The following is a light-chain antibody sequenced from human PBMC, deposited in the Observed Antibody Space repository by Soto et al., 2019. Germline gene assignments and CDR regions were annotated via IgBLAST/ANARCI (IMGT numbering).Light chain of an antibody. V-gene: IGLV2-23*01. CDR1: SSDVGNYNL. Sequence: QSALTQPASVSGSPGQSITISCTGTSSDVGNYNLVSWYQQHPGKAPKLMIYEGSKRPSGVSNRFSGSKSGNTASLTISGLQAEDEADYYCCSYARSSTLVFGTGTKVTVL. CDR2: EGS. CDR3: CSYARSSTLV. J-gene: IGLJ1*01.